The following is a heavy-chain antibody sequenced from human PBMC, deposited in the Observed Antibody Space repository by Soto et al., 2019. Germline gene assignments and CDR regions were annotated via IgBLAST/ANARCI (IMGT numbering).Heavy chain of an antibody. D-gene: IGHD6-19*01. CDR2: INPNSGVT. J-gene: IGHJ5*01. CDR3: ARRLDSSGWYNWSVS. Sequence: ASVKVSCKSSGDSFNDYYIHWVRQAPGQGLEWMGWINPNSGVTKYAQKLQGRVSMTRDTSTSTAYMQLSRLRSDDTAVYYCARRLDSSGWYNWSVSWGQGTL. V-gene: IGHV1-2*02. CDR1: GDSFNDYY.